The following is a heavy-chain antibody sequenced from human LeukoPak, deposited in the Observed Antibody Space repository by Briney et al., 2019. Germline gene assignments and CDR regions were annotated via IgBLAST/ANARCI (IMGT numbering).Heavy chain of an antibody. CDR2: IYYSGST. V-gene: IGHV4-39*01. CDR3: ARHVRAAKTDY. CDR1: GGSISSSSYY. J-gene: IGHJ4*02. D-gene: IGHD6-25*01. Sequence: SETLSLTCTVSGGSISSSSYYWGWIRQPPGKGLEWIGSIYYSGSTYYNPSLKSRVTISVDTSKNQFSLKLSSVTAADTAVYYCARHVRAAKTDYWGQGTLVTVSS.